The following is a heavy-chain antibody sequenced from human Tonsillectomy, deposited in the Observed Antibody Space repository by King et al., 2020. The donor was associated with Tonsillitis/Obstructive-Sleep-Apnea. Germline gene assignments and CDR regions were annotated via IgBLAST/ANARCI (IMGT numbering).Heavy chain of an antibody. V-gene: IGHV3-7*04. CDR3: ARDYYGFWGGYSDY. CDR1: GFTFSSFW. D-gene: IGHD3-3*01. Sequence: VQLVESGGGLVQPGGSLRLSCAASGFTFSSFWMTWVRQAPGKGLEWVANVNQDGSEKYYVDSVKGRFTISRDNAKNSLYLQMNSLRAEDTAVYYCARDYYGFWGGYSDYWGHGTLVTVSS. J-gene: IGHJ4*01. CDR2: VNQDGSEK.